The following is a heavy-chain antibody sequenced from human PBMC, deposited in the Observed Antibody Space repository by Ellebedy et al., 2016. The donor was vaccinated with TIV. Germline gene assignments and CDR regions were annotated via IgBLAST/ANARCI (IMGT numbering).Heavy chain of an antibody. J-gene: IGHJ4*02. CDR1: GYTFTNCD. CDR2: ISVNNGHT. CDR3: ARYSGSPDY. Sequence: AASVKVSCKASGYTFTNCDVHWVRQASGQGLEWMGWISVNNGHTIYAQRFQDRVTMTTDTSTTTAYLELRGLRDDDTAIYYCARYSGSPDYWGQGTLVTVSS. D-gene: IGHD1-26*01. V-gene: IGHV1-18*01.